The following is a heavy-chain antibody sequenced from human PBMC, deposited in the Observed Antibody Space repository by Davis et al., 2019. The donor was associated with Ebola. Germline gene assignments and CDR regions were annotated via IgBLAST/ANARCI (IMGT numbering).Heavy chain of an antibody. J-gene: IGHJ6*04. Sequence: GGSLRLSCAASGFSFSSYGMHWVRQAPGMGLEWVTVISYDGSNQYYADSVKGRFTVSRDNSKNTLHLQMNSLRVEDTAVYFCAREPTGNYYYFYGMDVWGKGTTVSVSS. CDR2: ISYDGSNQ. CDR3: AREPTGNYYYFYGMDV. CDR1: GFSFSSYG. V-gene: IGHV3-30*03. D-gene: IGHD1-14*01.